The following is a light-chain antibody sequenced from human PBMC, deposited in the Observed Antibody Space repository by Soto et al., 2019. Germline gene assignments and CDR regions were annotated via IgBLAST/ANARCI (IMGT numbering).Light chain of an antibody. V-gene: IGKV3-20*01. Sequence: EIVLTQSPGTLSLSPGERATLSCRASQSVSSTYIAWYQQNPGQAPRLLIYGASSRATGIPDRFSGSGSGTAFTLTISRLEPEDFAVYFCQQYGRSPPFTFCQGTKVEIK. CDR1: QSVSSTY. CDR3: QQYGRSPPFT. J-gene: IGKJ2*01. CDR2: GAS.